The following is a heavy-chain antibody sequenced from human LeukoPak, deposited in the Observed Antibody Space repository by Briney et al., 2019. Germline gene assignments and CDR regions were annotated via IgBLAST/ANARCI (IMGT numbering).Heavy chain of an antibody. Sequence: SVKVSCKASGGTFSSYAISWVRQAPGQGLEWMGGIIPIFGTANYAQKFQGRVTITADESTSTAYMELRSLRSEDTAVYYCARGRGYSYGSPIDYWGQGTLVTVSS. V-gene: IGHV1-69*13. D-gene: IGHD5-18*01. CDR2: IIPIFGTA. CDR1: GGTFSSYA. CDR3: ARGRGYSYGSPIDY. J-gene: IGHJ4*02.